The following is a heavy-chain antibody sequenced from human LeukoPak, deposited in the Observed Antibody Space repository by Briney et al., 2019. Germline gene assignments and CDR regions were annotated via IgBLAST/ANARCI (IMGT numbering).Heavy chain of an antibody. CDR3: ARGGVGCFDY. CDR2: INSDGSSA. V-gene: IGHV3-74*01. D-gene: IGHD6-19*01. CDR1: GFTFTTYW. Sequence: GGSLRLSCAASGFTFTTYWIHWVRQAPGEGLVWVSHINSDGSSATYGDSVKGRLTISRDNAKNTVYLQMNSLRAEDTAVYYCARGGVGCFDYWGQGALVTVSS. J-gene: IGHJ4*02.